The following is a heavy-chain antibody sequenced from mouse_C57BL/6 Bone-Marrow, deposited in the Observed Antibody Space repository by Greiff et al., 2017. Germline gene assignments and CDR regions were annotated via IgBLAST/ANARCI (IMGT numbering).Heavy chain of an antibody. D-gene: IGHD4-1*01. Sequence: QVQLQQPGAELVKPGASVKMSCKASGYTFTSYWITWVKQRPGQGLEWIGDIYPGSGSTNYNEKFKSKAILTVDTSSNTAYMQLSSLTSEDSAVFYCARSGPLGRSFDYWGQGTTLTVSS. J-gene: IGHJ2*01. CDR2: IYPGSGST. CDR3: ARSGPLGRSFDY. CDR1: GYTFTSYW. V-gene: IGHV1-55*01.